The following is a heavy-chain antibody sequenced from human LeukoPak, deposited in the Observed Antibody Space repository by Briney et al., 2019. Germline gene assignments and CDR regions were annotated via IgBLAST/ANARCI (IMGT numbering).Heavy chain of an antibody. CDR1: GGSFSGYY. CDR2: INHSGST. V-gene: IGHV4-34*01. J-gene: IGHJ5*02. CDR3: ARGPRRQYYYDSSGIPQSRWFDP. D-gene: IGHD3-22*01. Sequence: SETLSLTCAVYGGSFSGYYWSWIRQPPGKGLEWIGEINHSGSTNYNPSLKSRVTISVDTSKNQFSLKLSSVTAADTAVYYCARGPRRQYYYDSSGIPQSRWFDPWGQGTLVTVSS.